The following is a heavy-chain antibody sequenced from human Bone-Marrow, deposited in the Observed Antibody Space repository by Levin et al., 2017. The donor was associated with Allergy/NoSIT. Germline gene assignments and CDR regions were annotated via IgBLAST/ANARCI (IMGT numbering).Heavy chain of an antibody. V-gene: IGHV4-59*01. CDR3: ARDAQTSPTRNYGMDV. CDR1: GDSISRYY. CDR2: IYYSGST. J-gene: IGHJ6*02. Sequence: MASETLSLTCTASGDSISRYYWSWIRQPPGKGLEWIGYIYYSGSTNYNPSLKSRVTISVDTSKNQFSLDLNFVTAADTAVYYCARDAQTSPTRNYGMDVWGQGTTVTVSS.